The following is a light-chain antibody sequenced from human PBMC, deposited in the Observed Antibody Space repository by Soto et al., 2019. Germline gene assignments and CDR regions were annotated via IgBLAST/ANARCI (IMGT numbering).Light chain of an antibody. Sequence: DIQMTQSPFSLSASVGDRVAITCPASQGISNYLAWYQQKPGKVPKLLIYAASTLQPGVPSRFSGSGSGTDFTLTISGLQPEDVATYYCQKYNTVPWTFGQGTKVEIK. CDR2: AAS. CDR3: QKYNTVPWT. V-gene: IGKV1-27*01. J-gene: IGKJ1*01. CDR1: QGISNY.